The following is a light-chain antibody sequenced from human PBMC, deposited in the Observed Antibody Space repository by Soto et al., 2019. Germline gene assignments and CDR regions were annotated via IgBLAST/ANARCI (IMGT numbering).Light chain of an antibody. Sequence: EIVLTQSPATLSLSPGERATLSGRASQSVSSYLAWYQQKPGQAPRLLIYGASNRATGNPARFSGSGSGTDFTLTISRLEPEDFAVYYCQQYGSSGTFGQGTKVDIK. CDR1: QSVSSY. V-gene: IGKV3-20*01. J-gene: IGKJ1*01. CDR3: QQYGSSGT. CDR2: GAS.